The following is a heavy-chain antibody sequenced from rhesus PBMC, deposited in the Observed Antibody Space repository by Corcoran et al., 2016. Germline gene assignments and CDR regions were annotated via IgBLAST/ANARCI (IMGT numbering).Heavy chain of an antibody. CDR2: ISGSSTST. CDR1: GGSVSSSNW. J-gene: IGHJ4*01. D-gene: IGHD1-20*01. Sequence: QVQLQESGPGLVKPSETLSLTCAVSGGSVSSSNWWSWIRQPPGKGLEWIGYISGSSTSTNYNPSLKGRGTVLKETSEDQCSLKLSSGTAADTAVYDCARDGDSWNNAFEDWGQGVLVTVSS. CDR3: ARDGDSWNNAFED. V-gene: IGHV4S18*01.